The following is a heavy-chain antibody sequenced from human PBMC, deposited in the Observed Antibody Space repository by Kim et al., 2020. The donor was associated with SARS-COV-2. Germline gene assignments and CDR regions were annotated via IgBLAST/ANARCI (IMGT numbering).Heavy chain of an antibody. CDR3: AKVGGYFWSGYYNSCYVDT. D-gene: IGHD3-3*01. V-gene: IGHV4-34*01. CDR2: IYHSGST. J-gene: IGHJ4*02. Sequence: SETLSLTCAVYGGSFSGYYWSWIRQPPGKGLEWIGEIYHSGSTNYNPSLKSRVTISVDTSKNQFSLKLSSVTAADTAVYYCAKVGGYFWSGYYNSCYVDTWGPRAL. CDR1: GGSFSGYY.